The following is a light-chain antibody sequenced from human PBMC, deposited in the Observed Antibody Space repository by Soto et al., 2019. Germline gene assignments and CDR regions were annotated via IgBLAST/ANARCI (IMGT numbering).Light chain of an antibody. CDR2: DAS. Sequence: EIVLTQSPATLSLSPGERATLSCRASQSVSSYLAWYQQKPGQAPRLLIYDASNRATGIPARFSGSGSGTDFTLTINSLEPEDFAVYYCQQRSNWPPLLTFGGGTKVDIK. CDR3: QQRSNWPPLLT. J-gene: IGKJ4*01. CDR1: QSVSSY. V-gene: IGKV3-11*01.